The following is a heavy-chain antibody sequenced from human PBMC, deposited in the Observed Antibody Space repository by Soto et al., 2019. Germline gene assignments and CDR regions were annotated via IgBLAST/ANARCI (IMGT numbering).Heavy chain of an antibody. CDR2: IVKDGSEK. D-gene: IGHD4-17*01. CDR3: ARGDDYVDNGLDY. V-gene: IGHV3-33*01. CDR1: GFTFSTYG. Sequence: QVQLVESGGGVVQPGRSLRLSCAASGFTFSTYGMHWVRQAPGKGLEWVAVIVKDGSEKYYGDSVKGRFTISRDNSKGSVYLEMRSMSADDSAVYYCARGDDYVDNGLDYCGHGALVTVSS. J-gene: IGHJ4*01.